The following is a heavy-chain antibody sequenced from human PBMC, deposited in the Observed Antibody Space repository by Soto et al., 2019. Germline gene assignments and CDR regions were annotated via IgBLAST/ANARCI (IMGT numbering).Heavy chain of an antibody. D-gene: IGHD6-19*01. J-gene: IGHJ3*01. CDR3: AKARSPGYSSGWPNVAFDF. Sequence: GGSLRLSCAASGFTFDDYAMHWVRQAPGKGLEWVSGISWNSGNIGYADSVKGRFTISRDNAKNSLYLQMNSLKAEDTALYYCAKARSPGYSSGWPNVAFDFWGQGTMVTVSS. V-gene: IGHV3-9*01. CDR1: GFTFDDYA. CDR2: ISWNSGNI.